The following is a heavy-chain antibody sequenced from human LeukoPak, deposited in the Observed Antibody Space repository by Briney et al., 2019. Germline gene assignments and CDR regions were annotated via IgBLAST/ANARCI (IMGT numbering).Heavy chain of an antibody. V-gene: IGHV4-59*11. CDR2: IYYSGST. D-gene: IGHD4-23*01. CDR1: GGSISSHY. J-gene: IGHJ3*02. Sequence: SETLSLTCTVSGGSISSHYWSWIRQPPGKGLEWIGYIYYSGSTNYSPSLKSRVTISVDTSKNQFSLKLSSVTAADTAVYYCARVDGGNSDAFDIWGQGTMVTVSS. CDR3: ARVDGGNSDAFDI.